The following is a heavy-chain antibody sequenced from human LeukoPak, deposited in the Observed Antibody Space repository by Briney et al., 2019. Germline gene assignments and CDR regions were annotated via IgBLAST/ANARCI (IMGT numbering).Heavy chain of an antibody. D-gene: IGHD4-23*01. CDR2: INHSGST. J-gene: IGHJ6*02. CDR1: GGSFSGYY. CDR3: ARGPTRVGTGRHYGMDV. V-gene: IGHV4-34*01. Sequence: SDTLSLTCAVYGGSFSGYYWSWLRQPPAKGLEWIGEINHSGSTNYNPSLKSRVTISVDTSKNQFSLKLSSVTAADTAVYYRARGPTRVGTGRHYGMDVWGQGTTVTVSS.